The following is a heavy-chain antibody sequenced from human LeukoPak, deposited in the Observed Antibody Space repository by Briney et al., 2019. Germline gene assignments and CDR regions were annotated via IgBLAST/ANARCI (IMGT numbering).Heavy chain of an antibody. J-gene: IGHJ3*02. V-gene: IGHV3-53*01. CDR3: ASSKTVTTYYDAFDI. D-gene: IGHD4-17*01. CDR2: IYSGGST. Sequence: GGSLSLSCAASGFTVRSNYMSWVRQARGKGVEWVSVIYSGGSTYYADSVKGRFTISRDNSKNTLYLQMNSLRAEDTAVYYCASSKTVTTYYDAFDIWGQGTMVTVSS. CDR1: GFTVRSNY.